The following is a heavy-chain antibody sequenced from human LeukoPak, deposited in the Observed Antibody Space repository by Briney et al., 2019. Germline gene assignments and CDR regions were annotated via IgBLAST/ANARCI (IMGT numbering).Heavy chain of an antibody. CDR1: GGTFSSYA. D-gene: IGHD3-10*01. CDR3: ARESVYYGSGSYYNWFDP. Sequence: ASVTVSCKASGGTFSSYAISWVRQAPGQGLEWMGGIIPIFGTANYAQKFQGRVTITADESTSTAYMELSSLRSEDTAVYYCARESVYYGSGSYYNWFDPWGQGTLVTVSS. J-gene: IGHJ5*02. V-gene: IGHV1-69*13. CDR2: IIPIFGTA.